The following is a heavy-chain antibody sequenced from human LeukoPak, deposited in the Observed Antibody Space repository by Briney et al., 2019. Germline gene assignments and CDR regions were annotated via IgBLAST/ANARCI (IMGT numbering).Heavy chain of an antibody. CDR3: ARGADIVVVPAAITLSYFQH. J-gene: IGHJ1*01. CDR1: GGTFSSYA. D-gene: IGHD2-2*01. CDR2: IIPIFGTA. V-gene: IGHV1-69*05. Sequence: ASVKVSCKASGGTFSSYAISWVQQAPGQGLEWMGGIIPIFGTANYAQKFQGRVTITTDESTSTAYMELSSLRSEDTAVYYCARGADIVVVPAAITLSYFQHWGQGTLVTVSS.